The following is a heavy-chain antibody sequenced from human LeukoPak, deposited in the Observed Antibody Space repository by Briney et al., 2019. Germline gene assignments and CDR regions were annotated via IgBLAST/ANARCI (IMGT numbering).Heavy chain of an antibody. CDR1: GYRFTTYW. D-gene: IGHD3-22*01. Sequence: GESLKISCKGSGYRFTTYWIGWVRQMPGKGLEWIGIINPGDSDTRYSPSFQGQVTISADKSISTAYLLWSSLKASDTAMYYCARHPITRYYDSSGYSAAGPDYWGQGTLVTVSS. V-gene: IGHV5-51*01. J-gene: IGHJ4*02. CDR3: ARHPITRYYDSSGYSAAGPDY. CDR2: INPGDSDT.